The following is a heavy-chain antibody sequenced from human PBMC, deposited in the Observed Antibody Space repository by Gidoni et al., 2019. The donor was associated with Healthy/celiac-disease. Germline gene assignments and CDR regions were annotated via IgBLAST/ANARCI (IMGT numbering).Heavy chain of an antibody. CDR3: ARESPAFDI. V-gene: IGHV3-30-3*01. CDR1: GFTFSSYA. CDR2: ISYDGSNK. J-gene: IGHJ3*02. Sequence: QVQLVESGGCVVQPGRSLSLSCAASGFTFSSYAMHWVRQAPGKGLEWVAVISYDGSNKYYADSVKGRFTISRDNSKNTLYLQMNSLRAEDTAVYYCARESPAFDIWGQGTMVTVSS.